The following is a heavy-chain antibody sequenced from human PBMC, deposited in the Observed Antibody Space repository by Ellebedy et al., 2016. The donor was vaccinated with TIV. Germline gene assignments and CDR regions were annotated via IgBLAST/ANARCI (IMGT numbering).Heavy chain of an antibody. V-gene: IGHV1-3*01. Sequence: AASVKVSCKASGYTFTSYAMHWVRQAPGQGLEWMGWINPGNGNTKYSQNFQGRVTITRDTSASTAYMELSSLKSEDTAVYYCAREGVPATMAPHWFDPWGQGTLVTVSS. J-gene: IGHJ5*02. D-gene: IGHD2-2*01. CDR3: AREGVPATMAPHWFDP. CDR1: GYTFTSYA. CDR2: INPGNGNT.